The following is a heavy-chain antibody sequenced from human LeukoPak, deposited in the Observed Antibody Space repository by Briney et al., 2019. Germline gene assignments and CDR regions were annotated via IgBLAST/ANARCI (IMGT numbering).Heavy chain of an antibody. Sequence: ASVKVSCKASGYTFSNYYIHWVRQAPGQGLEWMGIIGGSTNYAQKFQGRVTMTRDTSMSTVYMELSSLRSEDTAVYYCARVRDGYNDAYDIWGQGTMVTVHS. V-gene: IGHV1-46*01. CDR2: IGGST. CDR3: ARVRDGYNDAYDI. J-gene: IGHJ3*02. D-gene: IGHD5-24*01. CDR1: GYTFSNYY.